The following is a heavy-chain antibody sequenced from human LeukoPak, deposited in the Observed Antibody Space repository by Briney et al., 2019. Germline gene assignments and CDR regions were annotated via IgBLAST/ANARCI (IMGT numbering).Heavy chain of an antibody. D-gene: IGHD1-26*01. CDR2: INSDGSST. CDR1: GFSFSRYW. J-gene: IGHJ5*02. Sequence: PGGSLRLSCAASGFSFSRYWMHWVRQAPGRGLVWVSRINSDGSSTSYADSVKGRFTISRDNAKNTLYLQMSSLRAEDTAVYYCTTSSGSYRFDPWGQGTLVTVSS. CDR3: TTSSGSYRFDP. V-gene: IGHV3-74*01.